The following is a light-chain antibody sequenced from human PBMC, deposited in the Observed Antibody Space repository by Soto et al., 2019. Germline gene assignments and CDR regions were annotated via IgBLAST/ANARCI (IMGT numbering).Light chain of an antibody. CDR3: QQYMSSVT. CDR2: GAS. V-gene: IGKV3-20*01. Sequence: EIVLTQSPGSLSLSPGQRATLSCRASQSVDTTFFAWYQKKPGQAPRLLIYGASKRATGIPDRLSGSGSGQDFTLIISRLEPEDFAVYYCQQYMSSVTFGQGTKVEIK. CDR1: QSVDTTF. J-gene: IGKJ1*01.